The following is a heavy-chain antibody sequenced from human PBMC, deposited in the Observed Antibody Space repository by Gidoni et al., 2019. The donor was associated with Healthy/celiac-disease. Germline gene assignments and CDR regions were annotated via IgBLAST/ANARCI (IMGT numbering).Heavy chain of an antibody. V-gene: IGHV4-38-2*01. Sequence: QVQLQESGPGLVKPSETLSLTCAVSGYSISSGYYWGWIRQPPGKGLEWIGSIYHSGSTYYNPSLKSLVTISVDTSKNQFSLKLSSVTAADTAVYYCARLRDFWSGYSDYWGQGTLVTVSS. CDR2: IYHSGST. CDR3: ARLRDFWSGYSDY. CDR1: GYSISSGYY. J-gene: IGHJ4*02. D-gene: IGHD3-3*01.